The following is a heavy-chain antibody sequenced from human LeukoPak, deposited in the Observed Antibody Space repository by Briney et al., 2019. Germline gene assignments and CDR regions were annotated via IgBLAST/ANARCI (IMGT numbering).Heavy chain of an antibody. CDR1: GGSIGSDGYS. J-gene: IGHJ3*02. V-gene: IGHV4-30-4*07. D-gene: IGHD3-22*01. Sequence: SETLSLTCAVSGGSIGSDGYSWSWIRQPPGKGLEWIGYIYYSGFTYYNPSLKSRVTISVDTSKNQFSLNLSSVTAADTAVYYCARGIGSGYINEGFDIWGQGTMVTVSS. CDR3: ARGIGSGYINEGFDI. CDR2: IYYSGFT.